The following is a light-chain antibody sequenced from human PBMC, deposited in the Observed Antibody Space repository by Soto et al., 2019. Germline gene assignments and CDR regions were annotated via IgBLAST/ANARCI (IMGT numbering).Light chain of an antibody. CDR3: SSYTGSSTVVV. CDR2: DVS. CDR1: SSDVGRYNH. J-gene: IGLJ2*01. V-gene: IGLV2-18*02. Sequence: QSALTQPPSVSGSPGQSVSISCTGTSSDVGRYNHVSWYQQPPGTAPKLMIYDVSNRPSGVPDRFSGSKSGNTASLTISGLQAADEAEYYCSSYTGSSTVVVFGGGTKLTVL.